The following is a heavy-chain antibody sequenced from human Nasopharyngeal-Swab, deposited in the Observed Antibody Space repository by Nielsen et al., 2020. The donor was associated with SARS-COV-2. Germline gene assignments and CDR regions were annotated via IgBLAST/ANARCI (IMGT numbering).Heavy chain of an antibody. CDR3: ARGGVGAVGGALDY. Sequence: GESLKISCAASGFTFSSYAMSWVRQAPGKGLEWVSAISGSGGSTYYADSVKGRFTISRDNSKNTLYLQMNSLRAEDTAVYYCARGGVGAVGGALDYWGQGTQVTVSS. V-gene: IGHV3-23*01. CDR1: GFTFSSYA. D-gene: IGHD1-26*01. J-gene: IGHJ4*02. CDR2: ISGSGGST.